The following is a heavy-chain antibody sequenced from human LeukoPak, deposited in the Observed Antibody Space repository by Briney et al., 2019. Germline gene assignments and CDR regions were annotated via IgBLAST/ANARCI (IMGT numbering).Heavy chain of an antibody. CDR1: GFTFGDYA. Sequence: GSLRLSCTASGFTFGDYAMSWVRQAPGKGLEWVGFIRSKAYGGTTEYAASVKGRFTISRDDSKSIAYLQMNSLKTEDTAVYYCTRALGYDLWDLVYWGQGTLVTVSS. D-gene: IGHD3-3*01. CDR2: IRSKAYGGTT. CDR3: TRALGYDLWDLVY. J-gene: IGHJ4*02. V-gene: IGHV3-49*04.